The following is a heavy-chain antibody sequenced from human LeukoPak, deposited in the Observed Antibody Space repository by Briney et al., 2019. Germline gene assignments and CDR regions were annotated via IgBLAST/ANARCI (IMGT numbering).Heavy chain of an antibody. CDR1: GGSISSGDYY. J-gene: IGHJ5*02. D-gene: IGHD3-22*01. CDR2: IYYSGST. V-gene: IGHV4-30-4*01. Sequence: PSETLSLTCTVSGGSISSGDYYWSWIRQPPGKGLEWIWYIYYSGSTYYNPSLKSRVTIAIDTSKTQFSLKLNSVTAADTAVYYCDRTFDYYDSSGQNWFDPWGQGTLVTVSS. CDR3: DRTFDYYDSSGQNWFDP.